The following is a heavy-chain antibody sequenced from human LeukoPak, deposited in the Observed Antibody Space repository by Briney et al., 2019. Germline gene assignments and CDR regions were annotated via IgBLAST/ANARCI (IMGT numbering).Heavy chain of an antibody. CDR3: VSGYNPLFDY. CDR1: GFTFSSYS. J-gene: IGHJ4*02. D-gene: IGHD3-22*01. Sequence: GGSLRLSCAASGFTFSSYSMNWVRQAPGKGLEWVSYISSSSSTIYYADSEKGRFTISRDNAKNSLYLQMNSLRAEDTAVYYCVSGYNPLFDYWGQGTLVTVSS. CDR2: ISSSSSTI. V-gene: IGHV3-48*01.